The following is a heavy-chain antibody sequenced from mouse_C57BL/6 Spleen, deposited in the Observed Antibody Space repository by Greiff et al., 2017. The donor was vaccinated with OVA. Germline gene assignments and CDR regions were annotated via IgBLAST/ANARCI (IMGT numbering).Heavy chain of an antibody. V-gene: IGHV1-52*01. CDR3: ARDSNYAYAMGD. CDR1: GYTFTSYW. D-gene: IGHD2-5*01. CDR2: IDPSDSET. J-gene: IGHJ4*01. Sequence: QVQLKQPGAELVRPGSSVKLSCKASGYTFTSYWMHWVKQRPIQGLEWIGNIDPSDSETHYNQKFKDKATLTVDKSSSTAYMQLSSLPSEDSAVYFCARDSNYAYAMGDWGQGTSVTVSS.